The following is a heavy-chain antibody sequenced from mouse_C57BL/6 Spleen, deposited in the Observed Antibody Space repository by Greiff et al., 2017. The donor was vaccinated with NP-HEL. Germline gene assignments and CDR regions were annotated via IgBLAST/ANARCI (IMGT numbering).Heavy chain of an antibody. CDR3: ARPPAY. Sequence: QVQLKQPGAELVMPGASVKLSCKASGYTFTSYWMHWVKQRPGQGLEWIGEIDPSDSYTNYNQKFKGKSTLTVDKSSSTAYMQLSSLTSEDSAVYYCARPPAYWGQGTLVTVSA. J-gene: IGHJ3*01. CDR2: IDPSDSYT. V-gene: IGHV1-69*01. CDR1: GYTFTSYW.